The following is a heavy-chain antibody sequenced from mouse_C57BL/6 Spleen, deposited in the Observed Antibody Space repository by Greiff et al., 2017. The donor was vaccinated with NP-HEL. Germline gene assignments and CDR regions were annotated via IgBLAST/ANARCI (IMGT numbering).Heavy chain of an antibody. CDR1: GFNIKDDY. CDR3: TTSGYSKTWCAY. CDR2: IDPENGDT. J-gene: IGHJ3*01. Sequence: EVKVEESGAELVRPGASVKLSCTASGFNIKDDYMHWVKQRPEQGLEWIGWIDPENGDTEYASKFQGKATITADTSSNTAYLQLSSLTSEDTAVYYCTTSGYSKTWCAYWGQGTLVTVSA. V-gene: IGHV14-4*01. D-gene: IGHD2-5*01.